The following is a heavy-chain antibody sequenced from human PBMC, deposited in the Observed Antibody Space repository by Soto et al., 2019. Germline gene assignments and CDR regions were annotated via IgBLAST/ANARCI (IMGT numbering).Heavy chain of an antibody. CDR2: ISTSRSSI. Sequence: PGGSLRLSCAASGFTFSSYWMHWVRQAPGKGLEWVSYISTSRSSIYYADSVKGRFTISRDNAKNSLYLQMNSLRAEDTAVYYCARVAYYYDSSGYFYWGQGTLVTVSS. CDR1: GFTFSSYW. D-gene: IGHD3-22*01. V-gene: IGHV3-48*01. CDR3: ARVAYYYDSSGYFY. J-gene: IGHJ4*02.